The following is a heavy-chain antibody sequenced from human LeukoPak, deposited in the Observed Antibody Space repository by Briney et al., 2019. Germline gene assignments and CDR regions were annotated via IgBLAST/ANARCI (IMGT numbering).Heavy chain of an antibody. CDR3: ASSEDSGGSRHYYYYGMDV. CDR2: IRYDGSNK. V-gene: IGHV3-30*02. J-gene: IGHJ6*02. CDR1: GSTFSSYG. D-gene: IGHD2-15*01. Sequence: PGGSLRLSCAASGSTFSSYGMNWVRQAPGKGLEWVAFIRYDGSNKYYADSVKGRFTISRDNSKNTLYLQMNSLRADGTSVYYCASSEDSGGSRHYYYYGMDVWGQGTTVTVSS.